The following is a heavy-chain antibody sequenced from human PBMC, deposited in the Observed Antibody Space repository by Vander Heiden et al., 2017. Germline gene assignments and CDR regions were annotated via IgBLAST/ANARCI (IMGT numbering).Heavy chain of an antibody. CDR1: AYIVTDYY. CDR2: INPNSGGA. CDR3: ARDRWWSSSGYHPFDY. V-gene: IGHV1-2*06. D-gene: IGHD5-12*01. Sequence: HVQLVQSGADVRKPGPSGRVPCKASAYIVTDYYIHWLRQAPGQGLEWMGRINPNSGGANYAQIFQGRVTMTRDTSTNTTYMELGRLTSDDMAIYYCARDRWWSSSGYHPFDYWGQGTLITISS. J-gene: IGHJ4*02.